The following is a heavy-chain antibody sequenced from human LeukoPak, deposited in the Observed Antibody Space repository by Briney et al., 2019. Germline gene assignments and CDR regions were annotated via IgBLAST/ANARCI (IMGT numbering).Heavy chain of an antibody. CDR2: IYHSGST. J-gene: IGHJ5*02. CDR3: ARDFCGVGSCAFDP. Sequence: SETLSLTCAVSGGSISSGGYSWSWIRQPPGKGLEWIGYIYHSGSTYYNPSLKSRVTISVDRSKNQFSLKLSSVTAADTAVYYCARDFCGVGSCAFDPWGQGTLVTVSS. CDR1: GGSISSGGYS. V-gene: IGHV4-30-2*01. D-gene: IGHD2-15*01.